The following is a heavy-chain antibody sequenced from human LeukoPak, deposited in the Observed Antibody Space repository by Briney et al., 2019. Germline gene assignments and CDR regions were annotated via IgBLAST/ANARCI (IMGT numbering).Heavy chain of an antibody. CDR2: IKQDGSEK. CDR1: GFTFSSYW. Sequence: GGSLRLSCAVSGFTFSSYWMSWVRQAPGKGLEWVANIKQDGSEKYYVDSVKGRFTISRDNAKNSLHLQMNSLRAEDTAVYYCARETGYWGQGTLVTVSS. V-gene: IGHV3-7*01. J-gene: IGHJ4*02. CDR3: ARETGY.